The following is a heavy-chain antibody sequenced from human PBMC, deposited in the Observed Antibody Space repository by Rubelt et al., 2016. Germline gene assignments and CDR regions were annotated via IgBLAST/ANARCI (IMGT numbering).Heavy chain of an antibody. CDR2: IDAGNGDT. D-gene: IGHD4-17*01. J-gene: IGHJ4*02. CDR3: ARANHGDYEDY. CDR1: GYTFTNYG. V-gene: IGHV1-3*01. Sequence: QVQLVQSGAEVKKPGASVKVSCKASGYTFTNYGMHWVRQAPGQRLEWMGWIDAGNGDTKYSQKLKDRVSITRDAAANTAYMGLSSLRSEDTAVYYCARANHGDYEDYWGQGTLVTVSS.